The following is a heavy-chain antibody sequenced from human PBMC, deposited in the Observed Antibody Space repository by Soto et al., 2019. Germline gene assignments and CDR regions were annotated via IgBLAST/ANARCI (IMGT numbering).Heavy chain of an antibody. CDR3: ARGGPPSRYYYDRSSGWFDL. Sequence: GASVKVSCKASGYTFTSYGISWVRQAPGQGLEWMGWISAYNGNTNYAQKLQGRVTMTTDTSTSTAYMELRSLRSDDTAVYYCARGGPPSRYYYDRSSGWFDLWGQGTLVTVSS. CDR1: GYTFTSYG. J-gene: IGHJ5*02. CDR2: ISAYNGNT. V-gene: IGHV1-18*01. D-gene: IGHD3-22*01.